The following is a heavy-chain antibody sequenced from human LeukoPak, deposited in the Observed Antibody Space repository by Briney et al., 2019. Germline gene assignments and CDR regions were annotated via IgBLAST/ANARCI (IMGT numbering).Heavy chain of an antibody. Sequence: SVKVSCXASGGTFSNYAISWVRQARGQGLEWMGGIIPIFGTANYAQKFQGRVTITADESTSTAYMELSSLRSEDTAVYYCARVAASSSWYENYFDYWGQGTLVTVSS. CDR2: IIPIFGTA. D-gene: IGHD6-13*01. CDR1: GGTFSNYA. J-gene: IGHJ4*02. V-gene: IGHV1-69*13. CDR3: ARVAASSSWYENYFDY.